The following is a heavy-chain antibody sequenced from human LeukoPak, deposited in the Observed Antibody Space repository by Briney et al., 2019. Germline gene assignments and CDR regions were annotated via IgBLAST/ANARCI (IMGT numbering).Heavy chain of an antibody. CDR1: GFTFSSYG. Sequence: GGSLRLSCAASGFTFSSYGMSWVRQAPGKGLEWVSAISGSGGSTYYADSVKGRFTISRDNAKNSLYLQMNSLRAEDTAVYYCAREMDYYDSSGCFDYWGQGTLVTVSS. D-gene: IGHD3-22*01. CDR3: AREMDYYDSSGCFDY. V-gene: IGHV3-23*01. CDR2: ISGSGGST. J-gene: IGHJ4*02.